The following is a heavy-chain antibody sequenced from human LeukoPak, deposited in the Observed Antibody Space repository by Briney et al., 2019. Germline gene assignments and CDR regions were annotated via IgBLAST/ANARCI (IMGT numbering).Heavy chain of an antibody. CDR1: GFTFSSYA. V-gene: IGHV3-23*01. CDR3: AKDRDGRSAAPRDFDY. J-gene: IGHJ4*02. Sequence: SGGSLRLSCAASGFTFSSYAMSWVRQAPGKGLEWVSAISGSGGSTYYADSVKGRFTISRDNSKNTLYLQMNSLRAEDTAVYYCAKDRDGRSAAPRDFDYWGQGTLVTVSS. D-gene: IGHD5-24*01. CDR2: ISGSGGST.